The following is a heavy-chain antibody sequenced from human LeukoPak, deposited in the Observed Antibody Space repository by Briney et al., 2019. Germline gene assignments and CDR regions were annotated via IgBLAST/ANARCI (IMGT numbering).Heavy chain of an antibody. CDR1: GFTFSDYY. CDR3: ARMAYSSVAFDV. CDR2: ISNSGNTI. V-gene: IGHV3-11*04. Sequence: KPGGSLRLSCAASGFTFSDYYMSWIRQAPGKGLEWASYISNSGNTIYYADSVKGLFTISRNNAKNSLYLQINSLRAEDTAVYYCARMAYSSVAFDVWGQGTMVTVSS. J-gene: IGHJ3*01. D-gene: IGHD6-19*01.